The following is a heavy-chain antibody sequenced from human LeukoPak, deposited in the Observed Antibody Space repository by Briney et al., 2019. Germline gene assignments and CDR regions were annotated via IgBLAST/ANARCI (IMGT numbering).Heavy chain of an antibody. J-gene: IGHJ4*02. Sequence: GASVKVSCKASGYTFTSYYMHWVRQAPGQVLEWMGWIDPNSGGTNDAQKFQGRVTMTRDTSISTAYMELSRLRSDDTAVYYCARGVDYSNSPGNYWGQGTLVTVSS. CDR2: IDPNSGGT. CDR3: ARGVDYSNSPGNY. V-gene: IGHV1-2*02. D-gene: IGHD6-6*01. CDR1: GYTFTSYY.